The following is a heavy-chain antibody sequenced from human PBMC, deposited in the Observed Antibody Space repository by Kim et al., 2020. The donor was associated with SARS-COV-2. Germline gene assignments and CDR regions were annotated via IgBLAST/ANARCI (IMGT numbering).Heavy chain of an antibody. CDR1: GFTFSSYW. CDR3: ARGGFQHPF. J-gene: IGHJ4*02. V-gene: IGHV3-7*01. Sequence: GGSLRLSCAASGFTFSSYWMSWVRQAPGKWLEWVASIKQDGSEKYYVDSVKGRFTISRDNAKNSLYLQMNSLRAEDTSVYYCARGGFQHPFWGQGTLVTVSS. CDR2: IKQDGSEK. D-gene: IGHD2-2*01.